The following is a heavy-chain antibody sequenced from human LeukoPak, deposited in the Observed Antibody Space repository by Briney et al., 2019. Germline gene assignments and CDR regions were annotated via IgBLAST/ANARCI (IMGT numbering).Heavy chain of an antibody. V-gene: IGHV1-69*13. J-gene: IGHJ4*02. D-gene: IGHD6-19*01. CDR3: ARVRHSSGWYYGFDY. Sequence: SVKVSCKASGGTFSSYAISWVRQAPGQGLEWMGGIIPIFGTANYAQEFQGRVTITADESTSTAYMELSSLRSEDTAVYYCARVRHSSGWYYGFDYWGQGTLVTVSS. CDR1: GGTFSSYA. CDR2: IIPIFGTA.